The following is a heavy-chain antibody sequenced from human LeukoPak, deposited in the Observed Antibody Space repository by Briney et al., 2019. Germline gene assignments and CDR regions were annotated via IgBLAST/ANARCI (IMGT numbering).Heavy chain of an antibody. V-gene: IGHV3-7*01. CDR2: IKQDGSEK. CDR1: GFTFSSYA. D-gene: IGHD6-13*01. CDR3: ARDPDLYSSSWDYFDY. J-gene: IGHJ4*02. Sequence: PGGSLRLSCAASGFTFSSYAMSWVRQAPGKGLEWVANIKQDGSEKYYVDSVKGRFTISRDNAKNSLYLQMNSLRAEDTAVYYCARDPDLYSSSWDYFDYWGQGTLVTVSS.